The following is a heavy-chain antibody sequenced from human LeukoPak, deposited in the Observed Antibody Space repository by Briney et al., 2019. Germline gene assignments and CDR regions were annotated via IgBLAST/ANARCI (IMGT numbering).Heavy chain of an antibody. J-gene: IGHJ4*02. CDR2: ISGNSNAI. CDR3: ATYSGYDRIFDY. CDR1: TFAFSTSG. D-gene: IGHD5-12*01. V-gene: IGHV3-48*01. Sequence: PGGSLRLSCVASTFAFSTSGMNWVRQAPGKGLEWVSYISGNSNAINYAGSVKGRFTVSRDNAKNSLYLQMNSLRAEDTAVYYCATYSGYDRIFDYWGQGTLVTVSS.